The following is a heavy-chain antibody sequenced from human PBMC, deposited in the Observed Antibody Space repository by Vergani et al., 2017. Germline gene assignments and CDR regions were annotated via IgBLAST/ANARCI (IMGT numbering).Heavy chain of an antibody. CDR1: GGSFSGYY. CDR3: ARGPPLYCSSTSCPGAFDI. Sequence: QVQLQQWGAGLLKPSETLSLTCAVYGGSFSGYYWSWIRQPPGKGLEWIGEINHRGSTNYNPSLKSRVTISVDTSKNQFSLQLSSVTAADTAVYYCARGPPLYCSSTSCPGAFDIWSEGTMVTVSS. CDR2: INHRGST. J-gene: IGHJ3*02. V-gene: IGHV4-34*01. D-gene: IGHD2-2*01.